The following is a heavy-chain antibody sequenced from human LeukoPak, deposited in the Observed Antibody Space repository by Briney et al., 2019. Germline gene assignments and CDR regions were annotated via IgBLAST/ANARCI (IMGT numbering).Heavy chain of an antibody. CDR3: ARPYYYDSRIDP. CDR1: GGSISSGDYY. J-gene: IGHJ5*02. V-gene: IGHV4-30-4*01. CDR2: MYYSGST. Sequence: SETLSLACTVSGGSISSGDYYWSWIRQPLGKGLEWIAYMYYSGSTYYNPSLKSRVTMSADTSKNQLSLKLSSVTAADTAVYYCARPYYYDSRIDPWGQGILVTVSS. D-gene: IGHD3-22*01.